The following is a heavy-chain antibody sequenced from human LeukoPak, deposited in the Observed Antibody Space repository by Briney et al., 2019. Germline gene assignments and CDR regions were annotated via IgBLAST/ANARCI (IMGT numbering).Heavy chain of an antibody. CDR2: ISSSSSTI. CDR3: ARPPSSRYCSGGSCYGAHFDY. CDR1: GFTFSSYS. Sequence: GGSLRLSCAASGFTFSSYSMNWVRQAPGKGLEWVSYISSSSSTIYYADSVKGRFTISRDNAKNSLYLQMNSLRAEDTAVYYCARPPSSRYCSGGSCYGAHFDYWGQGTLVTVSS. D-gene: IGHD2-15*01. V-gene: IGHV3-48*04. J-gene: IGHJ4*02.